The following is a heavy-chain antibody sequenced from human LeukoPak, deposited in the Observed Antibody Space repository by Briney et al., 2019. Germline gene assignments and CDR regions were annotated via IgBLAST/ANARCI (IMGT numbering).Heavy chain of an antibody. D-gene: IGHD2-15*01. CDR3: ATAPYCSGGRCYPQDS. CDR2: IYSAGGT. J-gene: IGHJ4*02. Sequence: PGGSLRLSCAASGFTVSSNHMSWVRQAPGKGLECVSVIYSAGGTYYADSVKGRFTISRDNSKNTLYLQMNSLRAEDTAVYYCATAPYCSGGRCYPQDSWGQGTLVTVSS. V-gene: IGHV3-53*01. CDR1: GFTVSSNH.